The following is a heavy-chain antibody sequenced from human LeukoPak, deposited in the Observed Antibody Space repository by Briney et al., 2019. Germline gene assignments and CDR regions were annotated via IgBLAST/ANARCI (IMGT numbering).Heavy chain of an antibody. CDR3: ARGLIGVVNHYYGMDV. CDR1: GGTFRSHI. Sequence: ASVKVSCKTFGGTFRSHIFSWVRQAPGQGLEWMGWMNPNSGNTGYAQKFQGRVTMTRNTSISTAYMELSSLRSEDTAVYYCARGLIGVVNHYYGMDVWGQGTTVTVSS. D-gene: IGHD3-3*01. V-gene: IGHV1-8*01. J-gene: IGHJ6*02. CDR2: MNPNSGNT.